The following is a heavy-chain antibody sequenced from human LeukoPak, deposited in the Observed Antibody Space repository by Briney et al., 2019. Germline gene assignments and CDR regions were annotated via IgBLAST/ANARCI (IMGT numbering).Heavy chain of an antibody. CDR2: ITSGGSVI. CDR3: ARKRLADLGDDTSFGGTPFDS. CDR1: GFTFKTYH. J-gene: IGHJ4*02. V-gene: IGHV3-48*03. Sequence: SGRSPRLSCVVSGFTFKTYHMNWVRQAPGKGLEWLSGITSGGSVIYYADSVKGRFTISRDDAMNSVFLQMSGLTVDDTAVYYCARKRLADLGDDTSFGGTPFDSWGQGTLVIVSS. D-gene: IGHD3-16*01.